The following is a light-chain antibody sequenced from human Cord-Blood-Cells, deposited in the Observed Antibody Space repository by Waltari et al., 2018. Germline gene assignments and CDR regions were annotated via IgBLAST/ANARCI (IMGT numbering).Light chain of an antibody. CDR2: TLS. CDR3: MQRIEFPYT. CDR1: QGLLDSDDGNTY. J-gene: IGKJ2*01. V-gene: IGKV2-40*01. Sequence: DIVMTQTPLSLPVTPGEPASISCRSSQGLLDSDDGNTYLDWYLQKPGQSPQLLIYTLSDRASGVPDRFSGSGSGTDFTLKISRVEAEDVGVYYCMQRIEFPYTFGQGTKLEIK.